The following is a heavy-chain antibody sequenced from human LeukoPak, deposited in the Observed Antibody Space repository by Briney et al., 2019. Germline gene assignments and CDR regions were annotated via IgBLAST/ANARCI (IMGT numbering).Heavy chain of an antibody. Sequence: PGGSLRLSCAASGFTFSYYWMHWVRQAPGKGLVWVSRINSEGTSTSFADSVKGRFTVSRDNAENTLYLQMNSLRPEDTAVYYCVRSYRDLTGYYNHFDYWGQGNLVTVSS. J-gene: IGHJ4*02. CDR1: GFTFSYYW. V-gene: IGHV3-74*01. CDR2: INSEGTST. CDR3: VRSYRDLTGYYNHFDY. D-gene: IGHD3-9*01.